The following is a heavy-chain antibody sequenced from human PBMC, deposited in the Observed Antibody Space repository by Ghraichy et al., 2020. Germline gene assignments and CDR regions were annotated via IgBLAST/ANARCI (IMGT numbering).Heavy chain of an antibody. V-gene: IGHV3-48*03. D-gene: IGHD7-27*01. CDR1: GFTFNSYE. J-gene: IGHJ6*02. CDR3: AKGRGGAWGDAMDV. CDR2: ITSRGSAI. Sequence: GESLRLSCVASGFTFNSYEMNWVRQAPGKGLEWVSFITSRGSAIYYADSVKGRFTISRDSAKSSLYLQMNSLRAEDTAVYYCAKGRGGAWGDAMDVWGQGTTVTVSS.